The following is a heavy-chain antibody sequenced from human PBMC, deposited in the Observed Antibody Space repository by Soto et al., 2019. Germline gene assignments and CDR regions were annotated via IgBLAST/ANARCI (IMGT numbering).Heavy chain of an antibody. J-gene: IGHJ2*01. CDR3: ARDSRLYSSSSGSWYFDL. D-gene: IGHD6-6*01. CDR1: GGSISSGDYY. Sequence: SETLSLTCTVSGGSISSGDYYWSWIRQPPGKGLEWIGYIYYSGSTYYNPSLKSRVTISVDTSKNQFSLKLSSVTAADTAVYYCARDSRLYSSSSGSWYFDLWGRGTLVTVSS. V-gene: IGHV4-30-4*01. CDR2: IYYSGST.